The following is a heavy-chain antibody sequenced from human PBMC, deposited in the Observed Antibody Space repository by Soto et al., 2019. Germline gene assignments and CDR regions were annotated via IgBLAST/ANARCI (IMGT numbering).Heavy chain of an antibody. CDR2: INPDNGNT. CDR3: AGSIATAQLDP. D-gene: IGHD6-6*01. CDR1: GYTFTRYT. V-gene: IGHV1-3*01. J-gene: IGHJ5*02. Sequence: QVQLVQSGAEVKKPGASVKISCKASGYTFTRYTMNWVRQAPGQRLEWMGWINPDNGNTKSSQKFQDRVIITRDTSASTPYTHPSSLTSEDTAVYCCAGSIATAQLDPWGQGTLVTVTS.